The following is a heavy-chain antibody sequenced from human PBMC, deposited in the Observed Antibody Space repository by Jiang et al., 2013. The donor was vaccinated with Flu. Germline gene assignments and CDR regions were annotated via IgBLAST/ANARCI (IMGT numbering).Heavy chain of an antibody. D-gene: IGHD6-13*01. V-gene: IGHV5-51*03. Sequence: GAEVKKPGESLKISCKGSGYSFTSYWIGWVRQMPGKGLEWMGIIYPGDSDTRYSPSFQGQVTISADKSISTAYLQWSSLKASDTAMYYCARPGFRYSSSWYPHFDYWGQGTLVTVSS. CDR2: IYPGDSDT. CDR3: ARPGFRYSSSWYPHFDY. CDR1: GYSFTSYW. J-gene: IGHJ4*02.